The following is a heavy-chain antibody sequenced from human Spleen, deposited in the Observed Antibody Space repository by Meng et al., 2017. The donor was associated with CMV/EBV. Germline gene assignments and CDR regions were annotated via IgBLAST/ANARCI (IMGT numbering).Heavy chain of an antibody. CDR2: MNPDNGYT. Sequence: KASRYNFTSYDSNWVRKETGQELEWMGWMNPDNGYTGYAQKFQGRVTMTRNTSISTAYMELRSLRSEDTAVYYCARAGGYYDSFGFDHWGQGTLVTVSS. CDR1: RYNFTSYD. V-gene: IGHV1-8*01. D-gene: IGHD3-22*01. J-gene: IGHJ5*02. CDR3: ARAGGYYDSFGFDH.